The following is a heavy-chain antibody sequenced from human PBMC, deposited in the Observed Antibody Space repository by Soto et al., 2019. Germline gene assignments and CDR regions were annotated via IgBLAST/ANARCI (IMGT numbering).Heavy chain of an antibody. CDR1: GFSLNNYW. CDR2: IYRDGTT. V-gene: IGHV3-74*01. Sequence: EVQLEESGGGLFQPGGSLRLTCAVSGFSLNNYWMHWVRQRPGKGLVWVARIYRDGTTSYADSVKGRFTISRDNAKNTVSLQMNILKDEDTAVYYCMIGNTGYGNFDYWGQGTLVTVSS. J-gene: IGHJ4*02. CDR3: MIGNTGYGNFDY. D-gene: IGHD5-12*01.